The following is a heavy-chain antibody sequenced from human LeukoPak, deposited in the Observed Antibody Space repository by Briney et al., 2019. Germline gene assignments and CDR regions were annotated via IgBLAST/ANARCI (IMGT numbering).Heavy chain of an antibody. Sequence: QTSETLSLTCTVSGGSISSYYWSWIRQPPGKGLEWIGYIYYSGSTNYNPSLKSRVTISVDTSKNQFSLKLSSVTAADTAVYYCARLPLRSIAVGYYGMDVWGQGTTVTVSS. CDR3: ARLPLRSIAVGYYGMDV. CDR1: GGSISSYY. J-gene: IGHJ6*02. D-gene: IGHD6-6*01. CDR2: IYYSGST. V-gene: IGHV4-59*01.